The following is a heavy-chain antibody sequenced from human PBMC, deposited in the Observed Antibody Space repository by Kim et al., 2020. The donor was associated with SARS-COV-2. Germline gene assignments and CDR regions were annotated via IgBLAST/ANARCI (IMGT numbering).Heavy chain of an antibody. J-gene: IGHJ4*02. CDR3: ARGGASSKPLPY. D-gene: IGHD1-26*01. CDR2: IHNSGST. Sequence: SETLSLTCTVSGASISTYYWSWIRQPPGKGLEWIGLIHNSGSTNYNPSLKSRVTISLDTSKNQFSLSLNSVTAADTAVYYCARGGASSKPLPYWGQGTLVTVSS. V-gene: IGHV4-59*01. CDR1: GASISTYY.